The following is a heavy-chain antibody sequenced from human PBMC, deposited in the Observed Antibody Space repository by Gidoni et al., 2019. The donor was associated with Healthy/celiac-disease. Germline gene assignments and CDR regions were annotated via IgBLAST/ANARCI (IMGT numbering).Heavy chain of an antibody. CDR2: INPNSGGT. CDR1: GYTFTGYY. D-gene: IGHD3-3*01. J-gene: IGHJ4*02. Sequence: QVQLVQSGAEVKKPGASVKVSCKASGYTFTGYYMHWVRQAPGQGLEWMGWINPNSGGTNYAQKFQGRVTMTRDTSIGTAYMELSRLRSDDTAVYYCARGGSIFGVVIHFDYWGQGTLVTVSS. V-gene: IGHV1-2*02. CDR3: ARGGSIFGVVIHFDY.